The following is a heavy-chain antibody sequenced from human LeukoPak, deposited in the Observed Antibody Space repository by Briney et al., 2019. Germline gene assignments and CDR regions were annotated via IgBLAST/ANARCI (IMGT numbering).Heavy chain of an antibody. CDR3: ARDRPGIAAAGVFDY. D-gene: IGHD6-13*01. V-gene: IGHV3-21*01. Sequence: GGSLRLSCAASGFTFSSYSMNWVRQAPGKGLEWVSSISSSSSYIYYADSEKGRFTISRDNAKNSLYLQMNSLRAEDTAVYYCARDRPGIAAAGVFDYWGQGTLVTVSS. J-gene: IGHJ4*02. CDR1: GFTFSSYS. CDR2: ISSSSSYI.